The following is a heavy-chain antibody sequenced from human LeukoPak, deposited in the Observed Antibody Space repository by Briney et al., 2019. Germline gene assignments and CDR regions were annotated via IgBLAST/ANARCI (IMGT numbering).Heavy chain of an antibody. V-gene: IGHV2-70*11. CDR3: ARTSYYYDSSDGFDI. D-gene: IGHD3-22*01. Sequence: RLSGPTLVKPTQTLTLTCTFSGFSLSTSGMCVSWIRQPPGKALEWLARIDWDDDKNYSTSLKTRLTISKDTSKNQVVLTMTNMDPVDTATYYCARTSYYYDSSDGFDIWGQGTMVTVSS. CDR1: GFSLSTSGMC. J-gene: IGHJ3*02. CDR2: IDWDDDK.